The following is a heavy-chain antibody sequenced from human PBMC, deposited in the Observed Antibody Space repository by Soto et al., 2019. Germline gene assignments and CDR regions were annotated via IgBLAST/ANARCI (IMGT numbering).Heavy chain of an antibody. CDR2: FDPEDGET. D-gene: IGHD2-2*01. CDR1: GYTFRNYG. J-gene: IGHJ5*02. V-gene: IGHV1-24*01. Sequence: ASVKVSCKAYGYTFRNYGITWVRQAPGKGLEWMGGFDPEDGETIYAQKFQGRVTMTEDTSTDTAYMELSSLRFEDTDVYYCAILVPAAVNWFDPWGQGTLVTVSS. CDR3: AILVPAAVNWFDP.